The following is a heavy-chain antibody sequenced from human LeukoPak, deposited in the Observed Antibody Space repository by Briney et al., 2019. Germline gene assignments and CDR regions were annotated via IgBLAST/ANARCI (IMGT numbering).Heavy chain of an antibody. J-gene: IGHJ5*02. CDR3: ARNPSSSIIRWFDP. D-gene: IGHD6-6*01. V-gene: IGHV1-46*01. CDR2: IYPRDGST. CDR1: GYTFTSNY. Sequence: ASVKVSCKASGYTFTSNYIHWVRQAPGQGLEWMGMIYPRDGSTSYAQKFQGRVTVTRDTSTSTVHMELSGLRSEDTAVYYCARNPSSSIIRWFDPWGQGTLVTVSS.